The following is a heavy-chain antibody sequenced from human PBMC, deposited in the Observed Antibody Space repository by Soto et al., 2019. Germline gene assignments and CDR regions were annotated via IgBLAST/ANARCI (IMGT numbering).Heavy chain of an antibody. V-gene: IGHV1-3*01. CDR1: GYTFTSYA. Sequence: GASVKVSCKASGYTFTSYARHWVRQAPGQRLEWMGWINAGNGNTKYSQKFQGRVTITRDTSASTAYMELSSLRSEDTAVYYCARGQTYLSVAGTEPDAFDIWGQGTMVSVSS. D-gene: IGHD6-19*01. J-gene: IGHJ3*02. CDR3: ARGQTYLSVAGTEPDAFDI. CDR2: INAGNGNT.